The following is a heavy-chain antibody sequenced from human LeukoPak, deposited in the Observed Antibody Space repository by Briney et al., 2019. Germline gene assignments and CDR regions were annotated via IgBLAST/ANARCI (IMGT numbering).Heavy chain of an antibody. D-gene: IGHD6-13*01. CDR1: GFTFSSYG. CDR3: AKDRTRQYSSSGMDV. Sequence: GGSLRLSCAASGFTFSSYGMHWVRQAPGKGLEWVAVISYDGSNKYYADSVKGRFTISRDNSKNTLYLQMNSLRAEDTAVYYCAKDRTRQYSSSGMDVWGQGTTVTVSS. V-gene: IGHV3-30*18. CDR2: ISYDGSNK. J-gene: IGHJ6*02.